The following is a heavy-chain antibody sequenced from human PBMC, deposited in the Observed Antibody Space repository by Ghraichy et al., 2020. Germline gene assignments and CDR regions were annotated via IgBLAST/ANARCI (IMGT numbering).Heavy chain of an antibody. CDR1: SGSISSGSYY. CDR3: ARSGSYLGHHDY. V-gene: IGHV4-61*02. CDR2: IYTSGNT. D-gene: IGHD1-26*01. J-gene: IGHJ4*02. Sequence: SETLSLTCTVSSGSISSGSYYWSWIRQPAGKGLEWIGRIYTSGNTNYNPSLKGRVTISVDTSKNQFSLKLSSVTAADTAVYYCARSGSYLGHHDYWGQGTLVTVSS.